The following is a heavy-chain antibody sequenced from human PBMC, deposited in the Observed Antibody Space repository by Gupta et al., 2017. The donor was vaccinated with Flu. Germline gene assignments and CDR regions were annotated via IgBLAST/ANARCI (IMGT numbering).Heavy chain of an antibody. D-gene: IGHD3-22*01. Sequence: QVQLVESGGGLVKPGGSLRLSCAASGFTFSDYYMSWIRQAPGKGLEWVSYISSSSSYTNYADSVKGRFTISRDNAKNSLYLQMNSLRAEDTAVYYCARDPHSSGSGWFDPWGQGTLVTVSS. CDR2: ISSSSSYT. V-gene: IGHV3-11*05. CDR3: ARDPHSSGSGWFDP. J-gene: IGHJ5*02. CDR1: GFTFSDYY.